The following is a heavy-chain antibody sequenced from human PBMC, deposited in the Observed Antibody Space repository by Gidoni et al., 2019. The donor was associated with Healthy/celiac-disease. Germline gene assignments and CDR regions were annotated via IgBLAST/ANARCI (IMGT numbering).Heavy chain of an antibody. V-gene: IGHV1-2*02. CDR2: INPNSGGT. J-gene: IGHJ4*02. Sequence: QVQLVQSGAEVKTPGASVKVSCKASGYTFTGYYMHWVRQAPGQGLEWMGWINPNSGGTNYAQKLQGRVTMTRDTSISTAYMELSRLRSDDTAVYYCARGDDILTGYYILYYWGQGTLVTVSS. CDR3: ARGDDILTGYYILYY. D-gene: IGHD3-9*01. CDR1: GYTFTGYY.